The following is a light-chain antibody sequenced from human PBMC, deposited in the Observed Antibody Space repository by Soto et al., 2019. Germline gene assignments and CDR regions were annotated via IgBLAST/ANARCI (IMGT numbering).Light chain of an antibody. CDR3: QQYDNSPLT. CDR2: GAS. J-gene: IGKJ4*01. Sequence: EIVLTQSPGTLSLSPGERATLSCRASQSVSSSFLAWYQQKPGQAPRLLIYGASSRATGIPDRFSGSGSGTDFPLTISRLEPEDFAVYYCQQYDNSPLTFGGGPKVEIK. CDR1: QSVSSSF. V-gene: IGKV3-20*01.